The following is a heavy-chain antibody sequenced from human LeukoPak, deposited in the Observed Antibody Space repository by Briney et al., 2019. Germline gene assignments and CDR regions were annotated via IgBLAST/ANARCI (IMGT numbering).Heavy chain of an antibody. CDR1: GGSISSGSYY. V-gene: IGHV4-61*02. CDR2: IYTSGST. J-gene: IGHJ4*02. D-gene: IGHD4-17*01. Sequence: SQTLSLTCTVSGGSISSGSYYWSWIRQPAGKGLEWTGRIYTSGSTNYNPSLKSRVTISVDTSKNQFSLKLSSVTAADTAVYYCARSHADPTVTNFDYWGQGTLVTVSS. CDR3: ARSHADPTVTNFDY.